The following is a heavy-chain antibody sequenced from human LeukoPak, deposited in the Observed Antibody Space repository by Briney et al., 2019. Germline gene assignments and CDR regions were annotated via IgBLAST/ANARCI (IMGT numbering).Heavy chain of an antibody. V-gene: IGHV1-69*04. J-gene: IGHJ5*02. Sequence: ASVKVSCKASGGTFSSYAISWVRQAPGQGLEWMGRIIPILGIANYAQKFQGRVTITADKSTSTAYMELSSLRSEDTAVCYCARGGTSSGSDWFDPWGQGTLVTVSS. D-gene: IGHD3-22*01. CDR1: GGTFSSYA. CDR3: ARGGTSSGSDWFDP. CDR2: IIPILGIA.